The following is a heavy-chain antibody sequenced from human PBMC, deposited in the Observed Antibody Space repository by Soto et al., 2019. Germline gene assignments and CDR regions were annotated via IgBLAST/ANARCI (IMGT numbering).Heavy chain of an antibody. D-gene: IGHD3-22*01. J-gene: IGHJ4*02. CDR2: IDPSGGMT. Sequence: QVQLSQFGAEVKKPGASVKVSCKASGYSFTNFHIHWVRQAPGQGLEWMGMIDPSGGMTRDAQRLQGRITMARDASTSTVYMELRSLTSEDTAVYYCARDVSGHDNYETIGYYFDHWGQGTLVTVSS. V-gene: IGHV1-46*01. CDR1: GYSFTNFH. CDR3: ARDVSGHDNYETIGYYFDH.